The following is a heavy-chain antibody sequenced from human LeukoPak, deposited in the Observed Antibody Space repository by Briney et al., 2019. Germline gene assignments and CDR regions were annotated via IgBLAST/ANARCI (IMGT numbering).Heavy chain of an antibody. CDR3: ARGFWSGYDLAAFDI. CDR1: DGSISSGSYY. V-gene: IGHV4-61*02. D-gene: IGHD3-3*01. J-gene: IGHJ3*02. Sequence: SQTLSLTCTVSDGSISSGSYYWSWIRQPAGKGLEWIGRIYASGSTSYNPSLKSRVTISVDTSKNQFSLKLSSVTAADTAVYYCARGFWSGYDLAAFDIWGQGTMVTVSS. CDR2: IYASGST.